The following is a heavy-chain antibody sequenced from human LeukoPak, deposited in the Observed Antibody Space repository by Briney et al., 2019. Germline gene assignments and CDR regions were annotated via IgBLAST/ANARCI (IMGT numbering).Heavy chain of an antibody. CDR1: GFTFSSYE. Sequence: GGSLRLSCAASGFTFSSYEMNWVRQAPGKGLEWVSVIYSGGSTYYADSVKGRFTISRDNSKNTLYLQMNSLRAEDTAVYYCAREAVTRNYFDYWGQGTLVTVSS. V-gene: IGHV3-53*01. CDR3: AREAVTRNYFDY. D-gene: IGHD4-17*01. CDR2: IYSGGST. J-gene: IGHJ4*02.